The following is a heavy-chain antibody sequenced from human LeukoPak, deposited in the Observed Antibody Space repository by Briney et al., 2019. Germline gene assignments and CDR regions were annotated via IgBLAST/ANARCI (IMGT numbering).Heavy chain of an antibody. D-gene: IGHD3-10*01. Sequence: SETLSLTCAVYGGFFSGYYWSWIRQPPGKGLEWIGEINHSGSTNYNPSLKSRVTISVDTSKNQFSLKLSSVTAADTAVYYCARHPARGVFHVNWFDPWGQGTLVTVSS. CDR1: GGFFSGYY. CDR3: ARHPARGVFHVNWFDP. CDR2: INHSGST. V-gene: IGHV4-34*01. J-gene: IGHJ5*02.